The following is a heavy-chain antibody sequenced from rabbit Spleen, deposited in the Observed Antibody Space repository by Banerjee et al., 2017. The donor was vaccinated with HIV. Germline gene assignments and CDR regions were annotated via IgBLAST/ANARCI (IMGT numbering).Heavy chain of an antibody. Sequence: QSLEESGGDLVKPGTSLTLTCTASGFSFSSAYCLCWVRQAPGKGLEWIACIYDGSSGINYYANWAKGRFTFSKTSSTTVTLQMTSLTAADTATYFCARDSGSSFSSYGMDLWGQGTLVTVS. V-gene: IGHV1S40*01. D-gene: IGHD8-1*01. J-gene: IGHJ6*01. CDR1: GFSFSSAYC. CDR3: ARDSGSSFSSYGMDL. CDR2: IYDGSSGIN.